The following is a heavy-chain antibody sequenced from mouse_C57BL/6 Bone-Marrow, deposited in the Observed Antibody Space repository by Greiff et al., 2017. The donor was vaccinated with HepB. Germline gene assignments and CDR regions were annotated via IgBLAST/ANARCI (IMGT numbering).Heavy chain of an antibody. J-gene: IGHJ3*01. V-gene: IGHV1-61*01. CDR1: GYTFTSYW. CDR2: IYPSDSET. D-gene: IGHD1-1*01. CDR3: ARLDYYGFAY. Sequence: VQLQQSGAELVRPGSSVKLSSKASGYTFTSYWMDWVKQRPGQGLEWIGNIYPSDSETHYNQKFKDKATLTVDKSSSTAYMQLSSLTSEDSAVYYCARLDYYGFAYWGQGTLVTVSA.